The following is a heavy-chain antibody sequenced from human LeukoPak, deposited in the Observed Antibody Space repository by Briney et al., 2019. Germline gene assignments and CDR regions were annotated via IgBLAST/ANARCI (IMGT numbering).Heavy chain of an antibody. CDR1: GGSISSGTYY. CDR2: IYTSGST. CDR3: ARARYREINYAYAGGFYYMDV. V-gene: IGHV4-61*02. Sequence: PSETLSLTCTVSGGSISSGTYYWSWIRQPAGKGLEWIGRIYTSGSTNYNSSLKSRVTISVDMSKPQFYLELSSVTAADTAVYYCARARYREINYAYAGGFYYMDVWGKGTTVTVSS. J-gene: IGHJ6*03. D-gene: IGHD1-26*01.